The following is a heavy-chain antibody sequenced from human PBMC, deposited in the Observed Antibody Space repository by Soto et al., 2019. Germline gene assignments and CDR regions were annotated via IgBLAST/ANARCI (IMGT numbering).Heavy chain of an antibody. CDR3: ARERAVGIAGALNWFDP. CDR2: ISSSSSTI. J-gene: IGHJ5*02. D-gene: IGHD6-19*01. Sequence: EVQLVESGGGLVQPGGSLRLSCAASGFTFSSYSMNWVRQAPGKGLEWVSYISSSSSTIYYAGSVKGRFTISRDNAKNSLNLQMNSLRDEDTAVYYCARERAVGIAGALNWFDPWGQGTLVTVSS. CDR1: GFTFSSYS. V-gene: IGHV3-48*02.